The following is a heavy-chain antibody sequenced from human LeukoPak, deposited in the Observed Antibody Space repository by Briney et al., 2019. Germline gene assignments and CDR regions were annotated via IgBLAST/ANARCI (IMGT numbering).Heavy chain of an antibody. J-gene: IGHJ4*02. CDR3: ARDEKAVAY. CDR1: GFTFSSYA. CDR2: IGGSGSGYST. V-gene: IGHV3-23*01. Sequence: GGSLRLSCAASGFTFSSYAMSWVRQAPGKGLEWVSSIGGSGSGYSTYYADSVKGRFTISRDNSKNSLYLQMNSLRAEDTAVYYCARDEKAVAYWGQGTXVTVSS. D-gene: IGHD6-19*01.